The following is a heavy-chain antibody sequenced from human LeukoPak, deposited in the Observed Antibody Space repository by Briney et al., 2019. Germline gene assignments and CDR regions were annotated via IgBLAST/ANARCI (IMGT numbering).Heavy chain of an antibody. CDR2: IYYSGST. V-gene: IGHV4-30-4*08. J-gene: IGHJ5*02. CDR3: ARASEMGTGPNWFDP. Sequence: SETLSLTCTVSGGSISSGGYYWSWTRQHPGKGLEWIGYIYYSGSTYYNPSLKSRVTISVDTSKNQFSLKLSSVTAADTAVYYCARASEMGTGPNWFDPWGQGTLVTVSS. CDR1: GGSISSGGYY. D-gene: IGHD3/OR15-3a*01.